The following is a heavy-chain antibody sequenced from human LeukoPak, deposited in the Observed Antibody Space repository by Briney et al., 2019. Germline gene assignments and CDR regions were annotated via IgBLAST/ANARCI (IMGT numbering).Heavy chain of an antibody. CDR1: GFTFSSYA. CDR2: ISGSGGST. CDR3: AKVGSWYPVFDY. J-gene: IGHJ4*02. D-gene: IGHD6-13*01. Sequence: GGSLRLSCAASGFTFSSYAMSWVRQAPGKGLEWVSAISGSGGSTYYADSVKGRFTISKDNSKNTLYLQMNSLRAEDTAVYYCAKVGSWYPVFDYWGQGTLVTVSS. V-gene: IGHV3-23*01.